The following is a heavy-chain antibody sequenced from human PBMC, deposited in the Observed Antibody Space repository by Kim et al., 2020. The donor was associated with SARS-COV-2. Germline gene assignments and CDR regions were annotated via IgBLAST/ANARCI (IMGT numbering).Heavy chain of an antibody. V-gene: IGHV3-74*01. CDR1: RFTFNNYC. CDR2: LGSEGIIT. J-gene: IGHJ6*02. Sequence: GGSLRLSCAVSRFTFNNYCLNWDRHGPGKCRGWVSLLGSEGIITNYADSVKGRFTMSRDNAENTLYLQMNSLRAEDTAVYYCARGFFRDGFYVWGQGTTVTVSS. CDR3: ARGFFRDGFYV. D-gene: IGHD3-10*01.